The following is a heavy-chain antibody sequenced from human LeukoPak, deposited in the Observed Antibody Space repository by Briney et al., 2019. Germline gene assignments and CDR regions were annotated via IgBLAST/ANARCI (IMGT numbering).Heavy chain of an antibody. D-gene: IGHD2-2*01. CDR3: ARQYCSSTSCLAFDI. CDR1: GYTFTSYY. CDR2: INPSGGST. Sequence: ASVKVSCKASGYTFTSYYMHWVRQAPGQGLEWMGIINPSGGSTSYAQKFQGRVTMTRDTSTSTVYMELSSLRSEDTAVYYCARQYCSSTSCLAFDIWGQGTMVTVSS. V-gene: IGHV1-46*01. J-gene: IGHJ3*02.